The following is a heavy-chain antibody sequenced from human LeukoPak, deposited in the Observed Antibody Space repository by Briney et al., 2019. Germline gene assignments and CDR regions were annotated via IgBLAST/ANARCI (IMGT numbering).Heavy chain of an antibody. D-gene: IGHD3-10*02. Sequence: ASVNVSFKASGYTFTIYYMHWVRQAPGQGLEWMGIINPSGGSTSYAQKFQGRVTMTRDTSTSTVYMELSSLRSEDTAVYYCARDLGVRGDGRELTQLSFDYWGQGTLVTVSS. V-gene: IGHV1-46*01. CDR1: GYTFTIYY. CDR3: ARDLGVRGDGRELTQLSFDY. CDR2: INPSGGST. J-gene: IGHJ4*02.